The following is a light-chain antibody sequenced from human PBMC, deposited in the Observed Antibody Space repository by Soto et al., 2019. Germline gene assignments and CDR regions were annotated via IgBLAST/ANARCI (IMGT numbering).Light chain of an antibody. Sequence: EIVLTQSPGTLSLSPGERATLSCRASQSVSSSYLAWYQQKPGQAPRLLIYGASSRATGIPDRFSGSGSGTDFTLTISRLEPEDFAVYYCQQLNSYPFGPGTKVDIK. J-gene: IGKJ3*01. CDR3: QQLNSYP. CDR1: QSVSSSY. V-gene: IGKV3-20*01. CDR2: GAS.